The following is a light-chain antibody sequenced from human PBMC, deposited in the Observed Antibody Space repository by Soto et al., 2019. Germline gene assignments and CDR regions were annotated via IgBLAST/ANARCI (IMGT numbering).Light chain of an antibody. V-gene: IGKV3-20*01. CDR2: GAS. J-gene: IGKJ1*01. CDR3: QQYSDWPRT. Sequence: EIVLTQSPGTLSLSPGERATLSCRASQSVSSSYLAWYQQKPGQPPRLLIYGASSRATGIPVRFSGSGSGTEFTLTISSLQSEDFAVYYCQQYSDWPRTFGQGTKVDIK. CDR1: QSVSSSY.